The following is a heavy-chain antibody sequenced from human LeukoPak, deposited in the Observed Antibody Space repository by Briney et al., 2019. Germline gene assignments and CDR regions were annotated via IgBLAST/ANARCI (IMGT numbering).Heavy chain of an antibody. Sequence: SETLSLTCGVSGGSITNTNYWTWVRQPPGKGLEWIGEVNLQGSTNYNPSLTGRVAIAVDTSENHISLQLTSVTAADTAVYYCARLAERGFDYWGQGTLVTVSS. D-gene: IGHD5-24*01. CDR3: ARLAERGFDY. CDR1: GGSITNTNY. CDR2: VNLQGST. J-gene: IGHJ4*02. V-gene: IGHV4-4*02.